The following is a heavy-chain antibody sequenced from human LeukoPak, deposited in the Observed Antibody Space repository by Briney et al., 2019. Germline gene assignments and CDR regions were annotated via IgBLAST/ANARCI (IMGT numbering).Heavy chain of an antibody. Sequence: GGSLRLSCAASGFSFSDYYMSWIRQAPGKGLEWVSYISSSDSAINYADSVKGRFIISRDNAKNSLYLQMDSLRDEDTAVYYCSRDVNWAPDYWGQGTLVTVSS. J-gene: IGHJ4*02. D-gene: IGHD7-27*01. CDR1: GFSFSDYY. V-gene: IGHV3-11*04. CDR2: ISSSDSAI. CDR3: SRDVNWAPDY.